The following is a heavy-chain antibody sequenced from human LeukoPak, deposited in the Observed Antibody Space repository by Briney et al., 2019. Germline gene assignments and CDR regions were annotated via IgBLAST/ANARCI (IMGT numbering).Heavy chain of an antibody. D-gene: IGHD6-13*01. CDR1: GFTFSSYA. Sequence: PGGSLRLSCAASGFTFSSYAMSWVRQAPGKGLVWVSHISPDARTITYADFVKGRFTISRDNAKNTVYLQMNSLRAEDTALYYCVRGQATAWGLDYWGQGTLVTVSS. CDR3: VRGQATAWGLDY. CDR2: ISPDARTI. V-gene: IGHV3-74*01. J-gene: IGHJ4*02.